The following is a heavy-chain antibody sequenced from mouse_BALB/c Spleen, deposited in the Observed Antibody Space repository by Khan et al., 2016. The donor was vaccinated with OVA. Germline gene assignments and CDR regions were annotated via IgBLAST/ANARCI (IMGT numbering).Heavy chain of an antibody. J-gene: IGHJ1*01. V-gene: IGHV9-3-1*01. CDR3: ASGGYCYIDV. Sequence: QIQLVQSGPELKKPGETVKISCKASGYTFTNYGMNWVKQAPGKGLKWMGWINTYTGEPTYADDFKGRFAFSLETSASTAYLQINNLKNEDTAIYFCASGGYCYIDVWGEGTTVTVSS. CDR2: INTYTGEP. D-gene: IGHD1-1*02. CDR1: GYTFTNYG.